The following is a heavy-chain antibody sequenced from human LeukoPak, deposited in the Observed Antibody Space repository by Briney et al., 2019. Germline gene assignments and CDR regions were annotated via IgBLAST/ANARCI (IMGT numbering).Heavy chain of an antibody. J-gene: IGHJ2*01. D-gene: IGHD3-10*01. CDR2: INPNSGGT. CDR1: GYGFTGYY. Sequence: ASVKVSCKASGYGFTGYYMHWVRQAPGQGLEWMGWINPNSGGTNYAQRYQGRVTMTRDTSISTAYMDLSRLRSDDTAVYYCAREGRGWYFDLWGRGTLVTVSS. V-gene: IGHV1-2*02. CDR3: AREGRGWYFDL.